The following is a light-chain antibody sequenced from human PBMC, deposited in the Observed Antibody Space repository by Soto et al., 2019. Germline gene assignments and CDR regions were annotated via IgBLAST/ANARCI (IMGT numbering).Light chain of an antibody. J-gene: IGKJ5*01. Sequence: DIQMTQSPASLSASVGYRFTITCRASQSMRTYLNWYQQKPGKAPNLLIYKASTLQTGVPPRFSGSGSGTEFTLTISSLQPEDCATYYCQQRHSYPITFGQGTRREIK. V-gene: IGKV1-17*01. CDR1: QSMRTY. CDR3: QQRHSYPIT. CDR2: KAS.